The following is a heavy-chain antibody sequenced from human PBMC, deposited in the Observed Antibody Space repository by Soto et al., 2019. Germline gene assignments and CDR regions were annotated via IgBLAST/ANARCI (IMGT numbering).Heavy chain of an antibody. CDR2: ISSSGSNI. V-gene: IGHV3-11*01. Sequence: GGSLRLSCAASGFTFSDYYMTWIRQAPGKGLEWVSYISSSGSNIYYADSVKGRFTISRDNAKNSLYLQMNSLRAEDTAVYYCARARSIGTTIFGVLSPTFDYWGQGTLVTVSS. J-gene: IGHJ4*02. D-gene: IGHD3-3*01. CDR3: ARARSIGTTIFGVLSPTFDY. CDR1: GFTFSDYY.